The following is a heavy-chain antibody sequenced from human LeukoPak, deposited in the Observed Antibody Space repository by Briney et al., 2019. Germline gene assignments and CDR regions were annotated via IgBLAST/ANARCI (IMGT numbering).Heavy chain of an antibody. CDR3: ARSSPKIAAADRIAFDI. J-gene: IGHJ3*02. D-gene: IGHD6-13*01. Sequence: ASVKVSCKASGYTFTSYDINWVRQATGQGLEWMGWMNPNSGNTGYAQKFQGRVTMTRYTSISTAYMELSSLRSEDTAVYYCARSSPKIAAADRIAFDIWGQGTMVTVSS. CDR1: GYTFTSYD. CDR2: MNPNSGNT. V-gene: IGHV1-8*01.